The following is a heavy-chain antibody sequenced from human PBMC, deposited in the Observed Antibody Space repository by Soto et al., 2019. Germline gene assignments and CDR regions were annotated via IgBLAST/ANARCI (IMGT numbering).Heavy chain of an antibody. CDR2: IIPVFRSA. Sequence: SVKVSCKASGGTFNKFAFSWVRQAPGQGFEWMGGIIPVFRSANYAQRFRGRITITADEYTSTVYLYLNDLRSDDTAVHYCARRYCASDNCPLFYYFVDLWGLGTTVTVSS. CDR3: ARRYCASDNCPLFYYFVDL. CDR1: GGTFNKFA. D-gene: IGHD2-21*02. J-gene: IGHJ6*02. V-gene: IGHV1-69*13.